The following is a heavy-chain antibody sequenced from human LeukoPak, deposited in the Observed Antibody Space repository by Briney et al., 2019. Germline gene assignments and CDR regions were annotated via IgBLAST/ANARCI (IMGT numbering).Heavy chain of an antibody. J-gene: IGHJ4*02. Sequence: HSGGSLRLSCAASGVTFSSNAMSWVRQAPGKGLEWVSGITGSGDNTYYTESVKGRFTISRDNSKNTLYLEMNSLRAEDTAIYYCAKHLAGGWYYIDCWGQGILVTVSS. D-gene: IGHD6-19*01. V-gene: IGHV3-23*01. CDR1: GVTFSSNA. CDR2: ITGSGDNT. CDR3: AKHLAGGWYYIDC.